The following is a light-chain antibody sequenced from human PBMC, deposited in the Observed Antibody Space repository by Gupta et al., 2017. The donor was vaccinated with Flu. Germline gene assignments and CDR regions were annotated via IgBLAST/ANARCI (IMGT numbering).Light chain of an antibody. CDR1: QTISNNY. J-gene: IGKJ2*01. V-gene: IGKV3-20*01. CDR2: GAS. CDR3: QQYGTSALYT. Sequence: EIVLTQSPGTLSLSPGARATLSCRASQTISNNYLAWYQQKPGQAPRLLLYGASSRATGIPDKFSGSGSGTDFTLTISRLEPEDFAVYYCQQYGTSALYTFGQGTKLEI.